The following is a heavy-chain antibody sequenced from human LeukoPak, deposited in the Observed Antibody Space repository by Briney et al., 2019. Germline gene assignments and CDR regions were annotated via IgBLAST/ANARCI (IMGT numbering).Heavy chain of an antibody. CDR2: ISSSGSTI. CDR1: GFTFSSYE. V-gene: IGHV3-48*03. J-gene: IGHJ6*03. CDR3: AREEVDYGSGSFNYYYYMDV. D-gene: IGHD3-10*01. Sequence: QTGGSLRLSCAASGFTFSSYEMSWVRQAPGKGLEWVSYISSSGSTIYYADSVKGRFTISRDNAKNSLYLQMNSLRAEDTAVYYCAREEVDYGSGSFNYYYYMDVWGKGTTVTISS.